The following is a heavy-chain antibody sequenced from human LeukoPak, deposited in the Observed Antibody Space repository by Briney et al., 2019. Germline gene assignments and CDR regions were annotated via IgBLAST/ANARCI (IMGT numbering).Heavy chain of an antibody. J-gene: IGHJ4*02. D-gene: IGHD2-15*01. CDR3: ARVRIGFDY. CDR2: IYYSGST. V-gene: IGHV4-59*07. CDR1: GGSISSYY. Sequence: PSDTLSLTCTVSGGSISSYYWSWIRQPPGKGLEWIGYIYYSGSTNYNPSLKSRVTLSVDTSKNQFSLKLSSVTAADTAVYYCARVRIGFDYWGQGTLVTVSS.